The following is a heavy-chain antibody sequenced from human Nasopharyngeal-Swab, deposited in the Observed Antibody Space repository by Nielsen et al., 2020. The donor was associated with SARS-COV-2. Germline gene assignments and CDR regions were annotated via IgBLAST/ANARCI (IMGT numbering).Heavy chain of an antibody. CDR2: INSNTGNP. D-gene: IGHD3-3*01. J-gene: IGHJ5*02. V-gene: IGHV7-4-1*02. CDR1: GYTFTSYA. CDR3: ARDHFTSSGPNGWFDP. Sequence: ASVKVSCKASGYTFTSYAMNWVRQAPGQGLEWMGWINSNTGNPTYAQGFTGRFVFSLDTSVSTAYLQISSLKAEDTAVYYCARDHFTSSGPNGWFDPWGQGTLVTVSS.